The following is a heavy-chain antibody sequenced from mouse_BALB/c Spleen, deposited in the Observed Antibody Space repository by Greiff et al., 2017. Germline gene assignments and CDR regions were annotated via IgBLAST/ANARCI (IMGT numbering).Heavy chain of an antibody. D-gene: IGHD2-1*01. CDR1: GFTFSNYW. V-gene: IGHV6-6*02. CDR2: IRLKSNNYAT. CDR3: TSRPNYDWYFDV. Sequence: DVKLVESGGGLVQPGGSMKLSCVASGFTFSNYWMNWVRQSPEKGLEWVAEIRLKSNNYATHYAESVKGRFTISRDDSKSSVYLQMNNLRAEDTGIYYCTSRPNYDWYFDVWGAGTTVTVSS. J-gene: IGHJ1*01.